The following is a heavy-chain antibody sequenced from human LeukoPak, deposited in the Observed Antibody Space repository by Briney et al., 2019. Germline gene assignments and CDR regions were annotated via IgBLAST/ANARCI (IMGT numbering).Heavy chain of an antibody. D-gene: IGHD4-11*01. CDR2: ISAYNGNT. CDR1: GYTFTSYG. CDR3: ARATSNYESEYFQH. J-gene: IGHJ1*01. Sequence: ASVKVSCKASGYTFTSYGISWVRQAPGQGLEWMGWISAYNGNTNYAQKLQGRVTMTTDTSTSTAYMELRSLRSDDTAVYYCARATSNYESEYFQHWGQGTLVTVSS. V-gene: IGHV1-18*01.